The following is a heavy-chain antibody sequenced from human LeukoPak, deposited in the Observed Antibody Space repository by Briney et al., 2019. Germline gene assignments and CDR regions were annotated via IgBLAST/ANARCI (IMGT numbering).Heavy chain of an antibody. J-gene: IGHJ5*02. V-gene: IGHV4-39*01. CDR1: GGSISSNTHF. D-gene: IGHD5/OR15-5a*01. CDR2: IRYSGST. Sequence: SETLSLTCNVSGGSISSNTHFWGWLRRPPGKGLEWIGSIRYSGSTYYNPSLKSRVTISVDTSKNQFSLNLSSLTAADTAVYYCATSDTVSTYNWFDPWGQGTLVTVS. CDR3: ATSDTVSTYNWFDP.